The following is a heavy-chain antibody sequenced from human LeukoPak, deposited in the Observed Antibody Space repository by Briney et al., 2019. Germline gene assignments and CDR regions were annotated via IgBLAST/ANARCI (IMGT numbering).Heavy chain of an antibody. CDR2: ISYDGSNK. CDR1: GFTFSSYG. CDR3: ARDRKWLLPFEYFDY. D-gene: IGHD3-22*01. V-gene: IGHV3-30*03. J-gene: IGHJ4*02. Sequence: PGGSLRLSCAASGFTFSSYGMHWVRQAPGKGLEWVAVISYDGSNKYYADSVKGRFTISRDNSKNTLYLQMNSLRAEDTAVYYCARDRKWLLPFEYFDYWGQGTLVTVSS.